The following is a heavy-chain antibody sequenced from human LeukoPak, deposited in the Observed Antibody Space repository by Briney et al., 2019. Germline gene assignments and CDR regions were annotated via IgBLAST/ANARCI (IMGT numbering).Heavy chain of an antibody. J-gene: IGHJ4*02. D-gene: IGHD3-22*01. V-gene: IGHV1-18*01. CDR1: GYTXTNYG. CDR3: ARYGNYGTFYYFDY. Sequence: ASVQVSCKASGYTXTNYGISWVRQAPGQGLEWMGWINAHNGNTNYAQKLQARVIMTTDTSTSTAYMELSSLRSDDTAVYYCARYGNYGTFYYFDYWGQGAPVTVSS. CDR2: INAHNGNT.